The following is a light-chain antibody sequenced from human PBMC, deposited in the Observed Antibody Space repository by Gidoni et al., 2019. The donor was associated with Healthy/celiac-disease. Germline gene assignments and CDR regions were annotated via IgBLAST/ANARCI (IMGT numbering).Light chain of an antibody. Sequence: ELVLTQSPATLSLSPRERATLSCRASQSVSSYLAWYQQKPGQAPRLLIYDASNRATGIPARFSGSGSGTDFTLTISSLEPEDFAVYYCQQRSNWPLLTFGGGTKVEIK. CDR1: QSVSSY. J-gene: IGKJ4*01. CDR3: QQRSNWPLLT. CDR2: DAS. V-gene: IGKV3-11*01.